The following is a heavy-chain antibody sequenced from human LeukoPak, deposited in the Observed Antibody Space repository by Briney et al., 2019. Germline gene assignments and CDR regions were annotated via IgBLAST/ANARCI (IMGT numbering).Heavy chain of an antibody. J-gene: IGHJ4*02. CDR3: ARLPRTVTTSAVDY. CDR1: GGSISSSSYY. D-gene: IGHD4-17*01. CDR2: MYHSGST. Sequence: SETLSLTCTVSGGSISSSSYYWGWIRQPPGKGLEWIGSMYHSGSTYYNPSLKSRVTISVDTSKNQFSLKLSSVTAADTAVYYCARLPRTVTTSAVDYWGQGTLVTVSS. V-gene: IGHV4-39*01.